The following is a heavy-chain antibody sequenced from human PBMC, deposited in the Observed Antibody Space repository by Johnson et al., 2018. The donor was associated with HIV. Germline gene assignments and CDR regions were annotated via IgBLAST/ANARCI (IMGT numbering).Heavy chain of an antibody. Sequence: QMQLVESGGGLVKPGGSLRLSCAASGFTFSDYYMSWIRQAPGKGLAWVAFIRYDGSNKYYADSVKGRFPISRDNAKNSLYLQMNSLRAEDTAVYYCATGYYNFWGAYSHDAFDLWGQGTMVAVSS. D-gene: IGHD3-3*01. CDR1: GFTFSDYY. CDR2: IRYDGSNK. V-gene: IGHV3-11*04. CDR3: ATGYYNFWGAYSHDAFDL. J-gene: IGHJ3*01.